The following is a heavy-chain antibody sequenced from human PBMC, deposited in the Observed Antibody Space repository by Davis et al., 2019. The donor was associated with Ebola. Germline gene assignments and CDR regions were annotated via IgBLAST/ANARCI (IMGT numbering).Heavy chain of an antibody. CDR1: GFTFRSYE. CDR3: SRAFTISYGMDV. D-gene: IGHD3-3*01. V-gene: IGHV3-48*03. CDR2: IGSSGGDV. Sequence: GGSLRLSCVASGFTFRSYEIYWVRQAPGKGLEWLSYIGSSGGDVNYADSVKGRFTISRDNGRSSVFLQMSSLRAEDTAVYYCSRAFTISYGMDVWGQGTTVTVSS. J-gene: IGHJ6*02.